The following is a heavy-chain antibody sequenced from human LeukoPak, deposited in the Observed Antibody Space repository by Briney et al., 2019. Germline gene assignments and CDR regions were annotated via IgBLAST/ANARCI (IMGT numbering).Heavy chain of an antibody. J-gene: IGHJ4*02. V-gene: IGHV3-48*01. Sequence: GGSLRLSCAASGFTFSGYSMNWVRQAPGKGLEWVSYISSSSTIYYADSVKGRFTISRDNAKNSLYLQMNSLRAEDTAVYYCARDPHPYSSGWYPADYWGQGTLVTVSS. CDR2: ISSSSTI. CDR1: GFTFSGYS. CDR3: ARDPHPYSSGWYPADY. D-gene: IGHD6-19*01.